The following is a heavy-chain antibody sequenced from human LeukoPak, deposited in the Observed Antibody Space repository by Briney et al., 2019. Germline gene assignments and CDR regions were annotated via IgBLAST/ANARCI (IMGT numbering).Heavy chain of an antibody. Sequence: SETLSLTCTVSGGSISSYYWSWIRQPPGKGLEWTGYIYYSGSTNYNPSLKSRVTISVDTSKNQFSLKLSSVTAADTAVYYCVYRTWLVSNYFDYWGQGTLVTVSS. CDR1: GGSISSYY. CDR2: IYYSGST. V-gene: IGHV4-59*01. CDR3: VYRTWLVSNYFDY. D-gene: IGHD6-19*01. J-gene: IGHJ4*02.